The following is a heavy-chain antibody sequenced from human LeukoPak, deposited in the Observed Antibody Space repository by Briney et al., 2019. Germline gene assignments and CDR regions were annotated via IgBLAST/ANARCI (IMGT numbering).Heavy chain of an antibody. V-gene: IGHV1-18*01. CDR1: GYTFTSYG. CDR3: ATGGSGSQTDAFDI. J-gene: IGHJ3*02. D-gene: IGHD3-10*01. CDR2: ISAYNGNT. Sequence: ASVKVSCKASGYTFTSYGISWVRQAPGQGLEWMGWISAYNGNTNYAQKLQGRVTMTEDTSTDTAYMELSSLRSEDTAVYYCATGGSGSQTDAFDIWGQGTMVTVSS.